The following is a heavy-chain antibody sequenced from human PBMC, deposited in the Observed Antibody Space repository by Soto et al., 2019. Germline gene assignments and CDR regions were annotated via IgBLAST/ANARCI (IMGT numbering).Heavy chain of an antibody. J-gene: IGHJ5*02. CDR2: INPNSGGT. V-gene: IGHV1-2*04. CDR1: GYTFTGYY. D-gene: IGHD2-2*01. CDR3: ATSRPYCSSTSCYEGWFDP. Sequence: GASVKVSCKASGYTFTGYYMHWVRQAPGQGLEWMGWINPNSGGTNYAQKFQGWVTMTRDTSISTAYMELSRLRSDGTAVYYCATSRPYCSSTSCYEGWFDPWGQGTLVTVSS.